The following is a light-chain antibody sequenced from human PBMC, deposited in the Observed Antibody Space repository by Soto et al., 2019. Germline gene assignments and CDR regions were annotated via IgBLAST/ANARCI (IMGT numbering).Light chain of an antibody. Sequence: ESVLTQSPGTLSLSPGDRATLSCRASQSVSSNYLEWYQQKPGQAPRLLIYDACSRATGIPDRFSGSGSGTDFTLIISRLEPEDFAVYYCQQYGRSPWTFGQGTKVEVK. CDR3: QQYGRSPWT. V-gene: IGKV3-20*01. J-gene: IGKJ1*01. CDR2: DAC. CDR1: QSVSSNY.